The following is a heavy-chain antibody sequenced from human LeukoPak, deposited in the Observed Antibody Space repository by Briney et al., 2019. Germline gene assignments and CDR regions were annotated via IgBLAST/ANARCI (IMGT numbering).Heavy chain of an antibody. D-gene: IGHD1-26*01. CDR2: IYSAGST. V-gene: IGHV3-53*01. Sequence: PGGSLRLSCAASGFTVTTDHMSRVRPAAGKGLECVSVIYSAGSTSHADSVKGGFTISRDNSKDTVHLQMNSLRAEDTAVYYCARVWELSFDYWGQGTLVTVSS. CDR1: GFTVTTDH. J-gene: IGHJ4*02. CDR3: ARVWELSFDY.